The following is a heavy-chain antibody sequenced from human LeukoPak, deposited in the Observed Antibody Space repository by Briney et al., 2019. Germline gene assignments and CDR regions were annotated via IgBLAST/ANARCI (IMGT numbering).Heavy chain of an antibody. V-gene: IGHV1-2*02. J-gene: IGHJ4*02. CDR1: EYTFTGYY. Sequence: ASVKVSCKASEYTFTGYYMHWVRQAPGQGLEWMGWINPNSGGTNYAQKFQGRVTMTRDTSMSTAYMELSRLRSDDTAVYYCATSSSWYSSFDYWGQGTLVTVSS. CDR2: INPNSGGT. CDR3: ATSSSWYSSFDY. D-gene: IGHD6-13*01.